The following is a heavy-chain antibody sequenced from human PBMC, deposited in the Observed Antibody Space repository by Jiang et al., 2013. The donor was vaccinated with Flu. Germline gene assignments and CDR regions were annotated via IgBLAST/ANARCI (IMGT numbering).Heavy chain of an antibody. CDR1: GFTFGDYG. J-gene: IGHJ4*02. V-gene: IGHV3-49*03. CDR2: IRSKLYHGTT. CDR3: TRDLVRDIIMIPATYFDS. Sequence: GLVQPGRSLRLSCTASGFTFGDYGMSWFRQAPGKGLEWVGFIRSKLYHGTTDYAASVKGRFTISRDDSKSIAYLQMSSLRTEDTAVYYCTRDLVRDIIMIPATYFDSWGQGTLVTVSS. D-gene: IGHD2-2*01.